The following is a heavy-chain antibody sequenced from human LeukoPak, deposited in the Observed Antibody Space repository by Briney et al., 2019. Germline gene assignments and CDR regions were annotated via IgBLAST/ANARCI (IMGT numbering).Heavy chain of an antibody. Sequence: ASVKVSCKASRYTFTGYLLHWVRQAPGQGLEWVGWINPKSGGTNYAQKFQGRVTMTRDTSINTAYMELSRLSSDDTAVYYCAREWGATNRFLSQHWGQGTLVTVSS. CDR1: RYTFTGYL. CDR3: AREWGATNRFLSQH. J-gene: IGHJ1*01. CDR2: INPKSGGT. D-gene: IGHD4/OR15-4a*01. V-gene: IGHV1-2*02.